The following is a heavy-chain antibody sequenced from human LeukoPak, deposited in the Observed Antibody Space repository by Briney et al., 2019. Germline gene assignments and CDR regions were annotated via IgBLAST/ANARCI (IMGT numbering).Heavy chain of an antibody. CDR3: ARDAGGDYGVNAFDI. J-gene: IGHJ3*02. V-gene: IGHV3-20*01. CDR2: INWNGGST. D-gene: IGHD4-17*01. Sequence: GGSLRLSCAASGFTFDDYGMSWVRQAPGKGLEWVSGINWNGGSTGYADSVKGRFTISRDNAKNSLYLQMNSLRAEDTALYHCARDAGGDYGVNAFDIWGRGTMVTVSS. CDR1: GFTFDDYG.